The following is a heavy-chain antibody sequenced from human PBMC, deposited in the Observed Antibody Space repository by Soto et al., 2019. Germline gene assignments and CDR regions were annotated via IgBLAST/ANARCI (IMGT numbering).Heavy chain of an antibody. D-gene: IGHD6-19*01. J-gene: IGHJ6*02. CDR1: GFTFSSYG. Sequence: PVGSLRLSCAASGFTFSSYGMHWVRQAPGKGLEWVAVISYDGSNKYYVDSVKGRFTISRDNSKNTLYLQMNSLRAEDTAVYYCAKVSRSIAVAGYYYYGMDVWGQGTTVTVSS. V-gene: IGHV3-30*18. CDR3: AKVSRSIAVAGYYYYGMDV. CDR2: ISYDGSNK.